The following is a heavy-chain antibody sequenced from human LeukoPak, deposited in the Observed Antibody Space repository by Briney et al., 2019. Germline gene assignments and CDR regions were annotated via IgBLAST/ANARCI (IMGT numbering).Heavy chain of an antibody. CDR1: GFTFDDYA. CDR2: ISGDGDST. V-gene: IGHV3-43*02. CDR3: ARGGSGYYSY. Sequence: PGGSLRLSCAASGFTFDDYAIHWVRQAPGKGLEWVSLISGDGDSTYYADSVKGRFTISRDNFKKSVYLQMNSLGSDDTALYHCARGGSGYYSYWGQGTLVTVSP. D-gene: IGHD3-3*01. J-gene: IGHJ4*02.